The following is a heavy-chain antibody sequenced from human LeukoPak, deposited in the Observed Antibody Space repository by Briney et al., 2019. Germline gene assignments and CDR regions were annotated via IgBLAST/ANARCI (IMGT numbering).Heavy chain of an antibody. D-gene: IGHD2-2*02. Sequence: PSETLSLTCTVSGGSISSSSYYWGWIRQPPGKGLEWIGSIYYSGSTYYNPSLKSRVTISVDTSKNQSSLKLSSVTAADTAVYYCARYCSSTSCYTNFDYWGQGTLVTVSS. CDR1: GGSISSSSYY. V-gene: IGHV4-39*07. CDR2: IYYSGST. CDR3: ARYCSSTSCYTNFDY. J-gene: IGHJ4*02.